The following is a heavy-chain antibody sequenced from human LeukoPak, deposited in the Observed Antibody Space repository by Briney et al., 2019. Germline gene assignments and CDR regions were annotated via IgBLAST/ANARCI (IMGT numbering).Heavy chain of an antibody. CDR3: ARGVSSYDILTGYQFDY. V-gene: IGHV4-34*01. Sequence: SETLSLTCAVYGGSFSGYYWSWIRQPPGKGLEWTGEINHSGSTNYNPSLKSRVTISVDTSKNQFSLKLSSVTAADTAVYYCARGVSSYDILTGYQFDYWGQGTLVTVSS. CDR1: GGSFSGYY. D-gene: IGHD3-9*01. J-gene: IGHJ4*02. CDR2: INHSGST.